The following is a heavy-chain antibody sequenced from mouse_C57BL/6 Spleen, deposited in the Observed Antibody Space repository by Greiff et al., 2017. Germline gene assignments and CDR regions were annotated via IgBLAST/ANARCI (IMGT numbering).Heavy chain of an antibody. CDR2: ILPGSGST. J-gene: IGHJ1*03. Sequence: VQLQQPGAELMKPGASVKLSCKASGYTFTGYWIEWVKQRPGHGLEWIGEILPGSGSTNYNEKFKGKATITADTSSTTAYMQLSSLTTEDSAIYSWAREFITTVGAQGWYVDDWGKGTTVTVSS. CDR1: GYTFTGYW. CDR3: AREFITTVGAQGWYVDD. V-gene: IGHV1-9*01. D-gene: IGHD1-1*01.